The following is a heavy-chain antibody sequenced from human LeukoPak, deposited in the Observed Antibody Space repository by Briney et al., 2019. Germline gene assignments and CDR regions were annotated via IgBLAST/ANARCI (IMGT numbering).Heavy chain of an antibody. CDR1: GFTFSSYS. Sequence: GSLRLSCAASGFTFSSYSMNWVRQAPGKGLEWIGSIYYSGSTYYNPSLKSRVTISVDTSKNQFSLKLSSVTAADTAVYYCWVEMATPNDYYYYMDVWGKGTTVTVSS. CDR3: WVEMATPNDYYYYMDV. CDR2: IYYSGST. V-gene: IGHV4-39*07. D-gene: IGHD5-24*01. J-gene: IGHJ6*03.